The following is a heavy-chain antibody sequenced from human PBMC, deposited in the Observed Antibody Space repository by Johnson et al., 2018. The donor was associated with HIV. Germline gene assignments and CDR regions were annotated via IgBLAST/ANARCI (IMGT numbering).Heavy chain of an antibody. D-gene: IGHD4-23*01. Sequence: QVHLVESGGGVVQPGRSLRLSCAASGFTFSNYDMHWVRQAPGKGLEWVALICYDGANKYYADSVKGRFTISRDNSKNTLSLQMISLRAEDTAMYYCAKARSLLDYGGFDAFDIWGQGTLVIVSS. J-gene: IGHJ3*02. CDR1: GFTFSNYD. CDR3: AKARSLLDYGGFDAFDI. CDR2: ICYDGANK. V-gene: IGHV3-33*06.